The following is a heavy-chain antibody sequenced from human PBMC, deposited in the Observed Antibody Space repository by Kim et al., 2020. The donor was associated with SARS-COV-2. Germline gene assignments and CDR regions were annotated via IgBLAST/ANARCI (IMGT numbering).Heavy chain of an antibody. CDR2: TYPGNFDT. CDR1: GYKFTEYW. CDR3: ARERQHSYFYGMAV. V-gene: IGHV5-51*01. D-gene: IGHD6-13*01. J-gene: IGHJ6*02. Sequence: GESLKISCKASGYKFTEYWIGWVRQMPGRGLEWMGITYPGNFDTRLSPSFEGQVTISVDTFKTTAYMQWTSLKASDTATYYCARERQHSYFYGMAVWGQG.